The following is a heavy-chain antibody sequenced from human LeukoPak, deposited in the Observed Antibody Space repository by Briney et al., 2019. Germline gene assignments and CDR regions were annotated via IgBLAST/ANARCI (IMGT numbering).Heavy chain of an antibody. CDR2: IYHSGST. J-gene: IGHJ4*02. Sequence: PSETLSLTCAVSGGSISGSHWWSWVRQPPGKGLEWIGEIYHSGSTNYKPSLKSRVTISVDKSKNQFFLKLSSVTAADTAVYYCARQSSATYYYDSSGYRSMADYWGQGTLVTVSS. D-gene: IGHD3-22*01. CDR1: GGSISGSHW. V-gene: IGHV4-4*02. CDR3: ARQSSATYYYDSSGYRSMADY.